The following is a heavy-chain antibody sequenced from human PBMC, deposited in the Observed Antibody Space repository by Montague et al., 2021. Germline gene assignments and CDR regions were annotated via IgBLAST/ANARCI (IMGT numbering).Heavy chain of an antibody. J-gene: IGHJ3*02. V-gene: IGHV4-4*07. CDR3: ARDSPVVEPWVGEHKGAFDI. CDR2: VYKRGDT. Sequence: SETLSLTCSVSGDSISSYEYYWTWIRQPAGRGLEWSGRVYKRGDTNTNPSLRSRLTLSVDTSKNHFSLTLTSVTAADTAVYCCARDSPVVEPWVGEHKGAFDIWGQGTMVAVS. D-gene: IGHD3-10*01. CDR1: GDSISSYEYY.